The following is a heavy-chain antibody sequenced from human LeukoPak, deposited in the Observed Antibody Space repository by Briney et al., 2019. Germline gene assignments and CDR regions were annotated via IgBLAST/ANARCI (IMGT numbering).Heavy chain of an antibody. CDR3: ARGPVAGTLSSYYYGMDV. Sequence: GASVKVSCKASGYTFTSYYMHWVRQAPGQGLEWMGGIIPIFGTANYAQKFQGRVTITADGSTSTAYMELSSLRSEDTAVYYCARGPVAGTLSSYYYGMDVWGQGTTVTVSS. CDR2: IIPIFGTA. V-gene: IGHV1-69*13. CDR1: GYTFTSYY. D-gene: IGHD6-19*01. J-gene: IGHJ6*02.